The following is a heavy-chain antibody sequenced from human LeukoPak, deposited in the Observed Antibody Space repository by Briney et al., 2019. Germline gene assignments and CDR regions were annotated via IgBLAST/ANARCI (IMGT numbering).Heavy chain of an antibody. D-gene: IGHD2-2*01. CDR3: ARDPLGYGSSTSCYWCPHFDY. CDR1: GFTFSSYA. CDR2: ISYDGSNK. J-gene: IGHJ4*02. Sequence: PGGSLRLSCAASGFTFSSYAMHWVRQAPGKGLEWVAVISYDGSNKYYADSVKGRFTISRDNSKNTLYLQMNSLRAEDTAVYYCARDPLGYGSSTSCYWCPHFDYWGQGTLVTVSS. V-gene: IGHV3-30-3*01.